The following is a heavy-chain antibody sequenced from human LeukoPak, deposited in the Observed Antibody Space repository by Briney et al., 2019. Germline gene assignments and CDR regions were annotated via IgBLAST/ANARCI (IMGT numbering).Heavy chain of an antibody. V-gene: IGHV3-20*04. D-gene: IGHD3-10*01. J-gene: IGHJ5*02. CDR3: ARTMVRDNWFDP. Sequence: GGSLRLSCAASGFTFDDYGLSWVRQAPGKGLEWVSGINWNGGSTGYADSVKGRFTISRDNSKNTLYLQMNSLRAEDTAVYYCARTMVRDNWFDPWGQGTLVTVSS. CDR2: INWNGGST. CDR1: GFTFDDYG.